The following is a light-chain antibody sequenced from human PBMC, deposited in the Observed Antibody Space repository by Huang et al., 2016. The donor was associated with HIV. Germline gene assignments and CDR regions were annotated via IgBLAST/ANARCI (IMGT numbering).Light chain of an antibody. V-gene: IGKV1-33*01. CDR1: QDISNY. CDR2: DAS. J-gene: IGKJ2*01. Sequence: DIQMTQSPSSLSASVGDRVTITCQASQDISNYLNWYQQKPGKAPKRLIYDASNLETGVPSRFSGSGSGTDFTFTISSLQPEDIATYYCQHYDNLPSYTFGQGTKLEIK. CDR3: QHYDNLPSYT.